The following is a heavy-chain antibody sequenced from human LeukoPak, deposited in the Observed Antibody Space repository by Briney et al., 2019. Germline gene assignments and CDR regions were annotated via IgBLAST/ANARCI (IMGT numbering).Heavy chain of an antibody. CDR3: ARVKLVRGNWNDVRGWAVDYFDY. J-gene: IGHJ4*02. CDR1: GFTFTNYG. CDR2: ISAYNGNT. D-gene: IGHD1-1*01. V-gene: IGHV1-18*01. Sequence: ASVKVSCKASGFTFTNYGITWVRQAPGQGLEWMGWISAYNGNTNYAQKLQGRVTMTTDTSTSTAYMELRSLRFDDTAVYYCARVKLVRGNWNDVRGWAVDYFDYWGQGTLVTVSS.